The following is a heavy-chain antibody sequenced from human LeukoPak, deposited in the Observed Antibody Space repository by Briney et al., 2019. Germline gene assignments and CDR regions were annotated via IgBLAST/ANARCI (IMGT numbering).Heavy chain of an antibody. CDR1: GFTFSSYA. Sequence: GGSLRLSCAASGFTFSSYAMRWVRQAPGKGLEYVSAISSNGGSTYYANSVKGRFTISRDNSKNTLYLQMGSLRAEDMAVYYCARGGGTGELDYWGQGTLVTVSS. J-gene: IGHJ4*02. CDR2: ISSNGGST. CDR3: ARGGGTGELDY. V-gene: IGHV3-64*01. D-gene: IGHD3-10*01.